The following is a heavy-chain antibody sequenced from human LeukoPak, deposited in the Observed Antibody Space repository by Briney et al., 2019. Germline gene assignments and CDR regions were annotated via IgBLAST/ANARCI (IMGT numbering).Heavy chain of an antibody. CDR3: ECNVGNDL. CDR1: GYIFTTYC. D-gene: IGHD2-8*01. CDR2: IDPSDSYT. Sequence: GGSLNISCKSSGYIFTTYCISWLLQMPGKGLEWMGRIDPSDSYTNYSPSFQGHVTISADKSISTAYLQWSSLKASDTAMPHGECNVGNDLWGQGTLVTVSS. V-gene: IGHV5-10-1*01. J-gene: IGHJ5*02.